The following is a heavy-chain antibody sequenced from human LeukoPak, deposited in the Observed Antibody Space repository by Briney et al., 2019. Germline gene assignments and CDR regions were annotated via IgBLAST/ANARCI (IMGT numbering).Heavy chain of an antibody. D-gene: IGHD7-27*01. V-gene: IGHV4-59*01. Sequence: PSETLSLTCAVYGGSFSSYYWSWIRQPPGKGLEWIGYIYYSGSTNYNPSLKSRVTISVDTSKNQFSLKLSSVTAADTAVYYCARDTGEYYYYYYMDVWGKGTTVTVSS. CDR3: ARDTGEYYYYYYMDV. J-gene: IGHJ6*03. CDR1: GGSFSSYY. CDR2: IYYSGST.